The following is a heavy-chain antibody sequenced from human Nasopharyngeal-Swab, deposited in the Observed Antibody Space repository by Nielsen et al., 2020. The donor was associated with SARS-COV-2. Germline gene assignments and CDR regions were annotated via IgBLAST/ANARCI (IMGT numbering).Heavy chain of an antibody. V-gene: IGHV3-9*01. CDR3: ARPYSGSYWSYFDY. J-gene: IGHJ4*02. D-gene: IGHD1-26*01. Sequence: SLKISCAASGFTFDDCAMHWVRQAPGKGLEWVSGISWNSVNMAYAHSVRGRFPISRDNPKNTLYLQMNSLRAEDTAVYYCARPYSGSYWSYFDYWGQGTLVTVSS. CDR1: GFTFDDCA. CDR2: ISWNSVNM.